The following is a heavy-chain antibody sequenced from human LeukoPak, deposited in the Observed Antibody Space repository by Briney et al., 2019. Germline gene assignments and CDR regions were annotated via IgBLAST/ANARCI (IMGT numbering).Heavy chain of an antibody. CDR2: IYHSGST. V-gene: IGHV4-4*02. CDR1: GGXISSSNW. J-gene: IGHJ3*02. D-gene: IGHD6-19*01. Sequence: PSGTLSLTCGVSGGXISSSNWWSWVRQPPGKGLEWIGEIYHSGSTNYNPSLKSRVTISVDKSKNQFSLKLSSVTAADTAVYYCARPRSSGWYGVFNIWAKGQWSPSLQ. CDR3: ARPRSSGWYGVFNI.